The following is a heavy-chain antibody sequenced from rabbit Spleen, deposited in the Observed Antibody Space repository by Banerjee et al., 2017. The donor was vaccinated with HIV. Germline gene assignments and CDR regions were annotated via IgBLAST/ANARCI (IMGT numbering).Heavy chain of an antibody. V-gene: IGHV1S45*01. CDR3: ASNSVYWDYFNL. D-gene: IGHD1-1*01. J-gene: IGHJ4*01. CDR2: IYAGDGST. CDR1: GFSFSSSYW. Sequence: QEQLEESGGDLVKPEGSLTLTCTASGFSFSSSYWICWVRQAPGKGLEWIACIYAGDGSTYYTSWAKGRFTISKTSSTTVTLQMTSLTAADTATYFCASNSVYWDYFNLWGPGTLVTVS.